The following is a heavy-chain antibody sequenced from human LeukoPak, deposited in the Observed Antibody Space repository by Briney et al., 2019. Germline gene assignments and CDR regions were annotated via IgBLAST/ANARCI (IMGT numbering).Heavy chain of an antibody. CDR1: GGSISSSSYY. CDR2: IYYTGST. D-gene: IGHD6-13*01. V-gene: IGHV4-39*01. CDR3: ARQKMAAVGTGHDY. Sequence: PSETLSLTCTVSGGSISSSSYYWGWIRQPTGKGLEWIGSIYYTGSTYDNPSLKSRVTISVDTAKNQFSLKLSSVTASDTAVYHCARQKMAAVGTGHDYWGQGTLVTVSS. J-gene: IGHJ4*02.